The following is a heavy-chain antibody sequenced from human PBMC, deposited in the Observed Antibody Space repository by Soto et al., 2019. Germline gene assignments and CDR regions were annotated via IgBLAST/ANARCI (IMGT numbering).Heavy chain of an antibody. CDR2: IFHSGTT. V-gene: IGHV4-59*12. D-gene: IGHD2-2*02. J-gene: IGHJ3*02. CDR1: GASISSSY. Sequence: PSETLSLTCTVSGASISSSYWSWIRQSPGKGLEWIGYIFHSGTTNYNPSLKSRVTISVDTSKNQFSLKLSSVTAADTAVYYCARDDIVVVPAAIPGARVYDAFDIWGQGTMVTVSS. CDR3: ARDDIVVVPAAIPGARVYDAFDI.